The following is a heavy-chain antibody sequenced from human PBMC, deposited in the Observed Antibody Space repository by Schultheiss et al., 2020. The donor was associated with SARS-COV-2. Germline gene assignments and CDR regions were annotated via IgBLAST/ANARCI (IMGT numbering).Heavy chain of an antibody. Sequence: GGSLRLSCAASGFTFSSYEMNWVRQAPGKGLEWVSYISSSGSTIYYADSVKGRFTISRDNAKNSLYLQMNSLRAEDTAVYYCARGYSGYDHYYYGMDVWGQGTTVTVSS. J-gene: IGHJ6*02. CDR2: ISSSGSTI. CDR1: GFTFSSYE. V-gene: IGHV3-48*03. CDR3: ARGYSGYDHYYYGMDV. D-gene: IGHD5-12*01.